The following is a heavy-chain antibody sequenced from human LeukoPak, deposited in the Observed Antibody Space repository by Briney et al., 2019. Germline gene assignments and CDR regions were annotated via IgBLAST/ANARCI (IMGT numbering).Heavy chain of an antibody. D-gene: IGHD2-15*01. V-gene: IGHV4-4*07. Sequence: SETLSLTCAISGGSINNYYWSWIRQPAGKGLEWIGRIYTSGSTNYNPSLKSRVTMSVDTSKNQFSLKLSSVTAADTAVYYCARINCSGGSCYSNFDYWGQGTLVTVSS. CDR1: GGSINNYY. CDR3: ARINCSGGSCYSNFDY. CDR2: IYTSGST. J-gene: IGHJ4*02.